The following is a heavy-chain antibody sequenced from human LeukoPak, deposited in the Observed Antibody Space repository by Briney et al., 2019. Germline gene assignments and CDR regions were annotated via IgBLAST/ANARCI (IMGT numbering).Heavy chain of an antibody. J-gene: IGHJ3*02. CDR1: GFTFSSYW. Sequence: GGSLRLSCAASGFTFSSYWMSWVRQAPGKGLEWVANIKQDGSEKYYVDSVKGRFTISRDNAKNSLYLQMNSLRAEDTAVYYCARDIAAQGCRAFDIWGQGTMITVSS. CDR3: ARDIAAQGCRAFDI. D-gene: IGHD6-6*01. V-gene: IGHV3-7*01. CDR2: IKQDGSEK.